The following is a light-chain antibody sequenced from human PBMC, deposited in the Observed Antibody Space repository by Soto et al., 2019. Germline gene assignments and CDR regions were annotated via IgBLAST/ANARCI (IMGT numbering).Light chain of an antibody. V-gene: IGKV3-15*01. CDR1: QSVSSN. CDR3: QQYNNWPPWT. J-gene: IGKJ1*01. Sequence: EIVMTQSPATQSVSPGERVTLSCRASQSVSSNLAWYQQKPGQAPRLLIYGASSRATGIPARFSGSGSGTEFTLTISSLQSEDFAVYYCQQYNNWPPWTFGQGTKV. CDR2: GAS.